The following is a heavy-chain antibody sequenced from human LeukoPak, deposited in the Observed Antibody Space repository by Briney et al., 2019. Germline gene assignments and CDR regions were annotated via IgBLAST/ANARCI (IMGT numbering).Heavy chain of an antibody. D-gene: IGHD4-11*01. Sequence: SETLSLTCTVSGGSISSSYYWSWIRQPPGKGLEWIGYIYYSGSTNYNPPLKSRVTISVDTSKNQFSLKLSSVTAADTAVYYCARVDYNGEYFDYWGQGTLVTVSS. CDR3: ARVDYNGEYFDY. CDR2: IYYSGST. V-gene: IGHV4-61*01. J-gene: IGHJ4*02. CDR1: GGSISSSYY.